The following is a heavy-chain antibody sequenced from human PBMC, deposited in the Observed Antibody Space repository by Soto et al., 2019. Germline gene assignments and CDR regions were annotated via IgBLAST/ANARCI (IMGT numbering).Heavy chain of an antibody. J-gene: IGHJ4*02. V-gene: IGHV3-21*01. CDR1: GFTFSSYS. Sequence: GGSLRLSCAASGFTFSSYSMNWVRQAPGKGLEWVSSISSSSSYIYYADSVKGRFTISRDNAKNSLYLQMNSLRAEDTAVYYCASWSLDSGGSRTHDYWGQGTLVTVSS. CDR3: ASWSLDSGGSRTHDY. CDR2: ISSSSSYI. D-gene: IGHD2-15*01.